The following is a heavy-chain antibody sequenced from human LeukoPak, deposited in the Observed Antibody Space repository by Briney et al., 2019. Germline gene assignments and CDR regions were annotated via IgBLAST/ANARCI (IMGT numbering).Heavy chain of an antibody. CDR1: VFTFSTYG. V-gene: IGHV3-21*01. CDR2: ISSSSSYI. CDR3: ARDRGSSSWYGAHAFDI. D-gene: IGHD6-13*01. J-gene: IGHJ3*02. Sequence: GGSLRLSCAASVFTFSTYGMSWVRQAPGKGLEWVSSISSSSSYIYYADSVKGRFTISRDNAKNSLYLQMNSLRAEDTAVYYCARDRGSSSWYGAHAFDIWGQGTMVTVSS.